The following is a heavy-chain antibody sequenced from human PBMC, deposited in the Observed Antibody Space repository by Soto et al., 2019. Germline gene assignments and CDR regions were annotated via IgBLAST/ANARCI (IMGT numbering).Heavy chain of an antibody. CDR2: IKQDGSEK. CDR3: ARGKESWVAEDDDGAFDI. D-gene: IGHD2-15*01. CDR1: GFTFSSYW. Sequence: GGSLRLSCAASGFTFSSYWMSWVRQAPGKGLEWVANIKQDGSEKYYVDSVKGRFTISRDNAKNSLYLQMNSLRAEDTAVYYCARGKESWVAEDDDGAFDIWGQGTMVTVSS. J-gene: IGHJ3*02. V-gene: IGHV3-7*01.